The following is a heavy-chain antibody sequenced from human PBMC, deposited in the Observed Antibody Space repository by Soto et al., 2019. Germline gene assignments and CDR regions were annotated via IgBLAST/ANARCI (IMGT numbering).Heavy chain of an antibody. CDR2: ILYDGSNK. CDR3: AKSRDAYKFYFYYGMDV. CDR1: GFTFSNYG. J-gene: IGHJ6*02. D-gene: IGHD1-1*01. Sequence: LRLSCAASGFTFSNYGMHWVRQTPGKGLEWVALILYDGSNKYYADSVKGRFTISRDNSKNTLYLQVSSLRAEDTAVYYCAKSRDAYKFYFYYGMDVWGQGTSVTVSS. V-gene: IGHV3-30*18.